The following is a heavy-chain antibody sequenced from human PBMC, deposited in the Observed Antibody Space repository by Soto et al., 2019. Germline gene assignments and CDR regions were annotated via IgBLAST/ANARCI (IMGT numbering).Heavy chain of an antibody. D-gene: IGHD3-10*02. J-gene: IGHJ3*02. CDR2: IVPLFGTT. Sequence: QVQLVQSGAEVKKPGSSVKVSCKASGGTFSSYTFSWVRQAPGQGLEWMGGIVPLFGTTNDAKIFQGRVTISADESTSKVYMERTSLRSEDSAMYYCAGDGDVPSTRPRGVFDIGGQGTVITVSS. CDR1: GGTFSSYT. CDR3: AGDGDVPSTRPRGVFDI. V-gene: IGHV1-69*01.